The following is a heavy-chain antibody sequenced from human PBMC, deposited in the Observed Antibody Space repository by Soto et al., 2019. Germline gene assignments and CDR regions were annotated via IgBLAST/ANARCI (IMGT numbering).Heavy chain of an antibody. Sequence: GGSLRLSCAASGFTFSGYAMHWVRQAPGKGLEWVAVISYDGSNKYYADSVKGRFTISRDNSKNTLYLQMNSLRAEDTAVYYCARDLYDSSSWLNYFDYWGQGTLVTVS. V-gene: IGHV3-30-3*01. D-gene: IGHD6-13*01. CDR3: ARDLYDSSSWLNYFDY. CDR1: GFTFSGYA. J-gene: IGHJ4*02. CDR2: ISYDGSNK.